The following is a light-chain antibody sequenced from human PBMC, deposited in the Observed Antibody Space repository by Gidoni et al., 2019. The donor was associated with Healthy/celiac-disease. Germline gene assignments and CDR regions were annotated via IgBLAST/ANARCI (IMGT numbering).Light chain of an antibody. CDR1: KLGDKY. V-gene: IGLV3-1*01. J-gene: IGLJ2*01. CDR2: QDS. Sequence: SYELTQPPSVSVSPGQTASITCSGDKLGDKYACWYQQKPGQSPVLVIYQDSKRPSGTPERFSGSNAGKTATLTISGTQAMDEADYYCQAWDSSTHVVFGGGTKLTVL. CDR3: QAWDSSTHVV.